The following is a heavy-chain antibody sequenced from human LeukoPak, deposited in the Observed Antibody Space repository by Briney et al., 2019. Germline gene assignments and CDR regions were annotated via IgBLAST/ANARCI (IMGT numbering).Heavy chain of an antibody. CDR1: GFTFSSYA. J-gene: IGHJ6*02. D-gene: IGHD6-13*01. CDR3: AKGTLAAAHGYYYYGMDV. V-gene: IGHV3-23*01. Sequence: GGSLRLSCAASGFTFSSYAMSWVRQAPGKGLEWVPAISGSGGSTYYADSVKGRFTISRDNSKNTLYLQMNSLRAEDTAVYYCAKGTLAAAHGYYYYGMDVWGQGTTVTVSS. CDR2: ISGSGGST.